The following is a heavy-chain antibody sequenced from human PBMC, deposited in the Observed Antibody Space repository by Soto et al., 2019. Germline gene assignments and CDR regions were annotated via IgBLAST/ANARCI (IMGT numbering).Heavy chain of an antibody. D-gene: IGHD6-19*01. CDR1: GTSVSSYD. J-gene: IGHJ4*02. CDR3: ARGGAVAGTLYWD. Sequence: QVQLQQSGPGLVKPSETLSLTCSVSGTSVSSYDWSWFRQPPGKGLEWIAYVSFTGETKYNPSLKSRVTMSVDTAKNQFSLKLTSVTAADTAVYYWARGGAVAGTLYWDWGQGTLGSISS. V-gene: IGHV4-59*02. CDR2: VSFTGET.